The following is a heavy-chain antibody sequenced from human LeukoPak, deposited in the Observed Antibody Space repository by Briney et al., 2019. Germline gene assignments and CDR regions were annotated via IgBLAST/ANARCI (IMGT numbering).Heavy chain of an antibody. CDR1: GYSISSGYY. V-gene: IGHV4-38-2*01. CDR2: IYHSGST. J-gene: IGHJ4*02. CDR3: AKKFMVGGVIMDY. Sequence: SETLSLTCAVSGYSISSGYYWGWIRQPPGKGLEWIGSIYHSGSTYYNPSLKSRVTISVDTSKNQFSLELSSVTAADTAVYYWAKKFMVGGVIMDYWGKGTLVTVPS. D-gene: IGHD3-10*01.